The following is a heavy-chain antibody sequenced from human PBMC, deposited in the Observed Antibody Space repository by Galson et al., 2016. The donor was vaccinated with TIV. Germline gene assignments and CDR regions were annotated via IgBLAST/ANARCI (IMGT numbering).Heavy chain of an antibody. J-gene: IGHJ4*02. CDR1: TFTFRNYA. D-gene: IGHD3-3*01. Sequence: SLRLSCAASTFTFRNYAMSWVRQSPGKGLGWVATISGFGSNTYYPDSVQGRFTVSRDNSKDTLYLQMNSLGAGDTALYFCAKTTVLDYDSWSSQPRSLDSWGQGTLVSVSS. V-gene: IGHV3-23*01. CDR3: AKTTVLDYDSWSSQPRSLDS. CDR2: ISGFGSNT.